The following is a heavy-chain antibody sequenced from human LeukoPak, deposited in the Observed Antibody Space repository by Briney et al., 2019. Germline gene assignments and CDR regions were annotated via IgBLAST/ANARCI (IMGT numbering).Heavy chain of an antibody. V-gene: IGHV3-21*01. Sequence: KPGGSLRLSCAASGFTFSSYWMSWVRQAPGKGLEWVSSISSSSSYIYYADSVKGRFTISRDNAKNSLYLQMNSLRAEDTAVYYCARDSGTTSFDAFDIWGQGTMVTVSS. CDR3: ARDSGTTSFDAFDI. D-gene: IGHD1-7*01. J-gene: IGHJ3*02. CDR1: GFTFSSYW. CDR2: ISSSSSYI.